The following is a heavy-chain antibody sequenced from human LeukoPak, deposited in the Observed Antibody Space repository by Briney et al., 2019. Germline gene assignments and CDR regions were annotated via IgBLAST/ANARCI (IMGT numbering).Heavy chain of an antibody. Sequence: GWSLRLSCAASGFTFSSYSMNWVRQAPGKGLEWVSYISSSGDTTYYADSVKGRFTISRDNAKNSLYLQMNRLRAEDTAVYYCARETSGAWDYWGQGTLVTVSS. CDR3: ARETSGAWDY. CDR2: ISSSGDTT. CDR1: GFTFSSYS. V-gene: IGHV3-48*04. D-gene: IGHD1-26*01. J-gene: IGHJ4*02.